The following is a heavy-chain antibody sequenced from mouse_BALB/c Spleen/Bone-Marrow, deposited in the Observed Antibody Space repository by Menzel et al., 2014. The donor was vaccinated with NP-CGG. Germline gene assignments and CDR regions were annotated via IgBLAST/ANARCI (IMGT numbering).Heavy chain of an antibody. CDR2: IWGDGST. CDR3: ARGEDYDDYYAMDY. CDR1: GFSLTGYG. J-gene: IGHJ4*01. V-gene: IGHV2-6-7*01. D-gene: IGHD2-4*01. Sequence: VNVVESGPGLVAPSQSLSITCTVSGFSLTGYGVNWVRQPPGKGLEWLGMIWGDGSTDYNSALKSRLSISKDNSKSQVFLKMNSLQTDDTARYYCARGEDYDDYYAMDYWGQGTPVTVSS.